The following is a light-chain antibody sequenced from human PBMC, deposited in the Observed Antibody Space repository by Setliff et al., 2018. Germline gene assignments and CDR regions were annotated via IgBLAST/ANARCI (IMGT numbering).Light chain of an antibody. CDR1: SSDVGRYDY. V-gene: IGLV2-23*02. CDR2: EVS. J-gene: IGLJ3*02. CDR3: CSYAGSSTWV. Sequence: QSALTQPASVSGSPGQSITISCTGTSSDVGRYDYVSWYQHHPGKAPKLMIYEVSKRPSGVSNRFSGSKSGNTASLTISGLQAEDEADYYCCSYAGSSTWVFGGGTKVTVL.